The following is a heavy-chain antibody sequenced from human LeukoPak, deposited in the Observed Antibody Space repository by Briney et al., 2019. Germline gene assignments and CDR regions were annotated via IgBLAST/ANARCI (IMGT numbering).Heavy chain of an antibody. CDR3: ARDGSGSYYDRGWFDP. CDR2: IIPIFGTA. CDR1: GGTFSSYA. V-gene: IGHV1-69*05. D-gene: IGHD3-10*01. Sequence: GSSVKVSCKASGGTFSSYAISWVRQAPGQGLEWMGGIIPIFGTANYAQKFQGRVTMTRNTSISTAYMELSSLTSEDTAVYYCARDGSGSYYDRGWFDPWGQGTLATVSS. J-gene: IGHJ5*02.